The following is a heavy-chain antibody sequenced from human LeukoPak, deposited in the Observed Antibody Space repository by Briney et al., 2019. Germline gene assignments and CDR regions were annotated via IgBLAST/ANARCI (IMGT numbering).Heavy chain of an antibody. CDR2: TRNKANSYTT. CDR1: GFTVSSNY. J-gene: IGHJ4*02. D-gene: IGHD5-12*01. CDR3: ARVLGYSGYDLAY. V-gene: IGHV3-72*01. Sequence: GGSLRLPCAASGFTVSSNYMSWVRQAPGKGLEWVGRTRNKANSYTTEYAASVKGRFTISRDDSKNSLYLQMNSLKTEDTAVYYCARVLGYSGYDLAYWGQGTLVTVSS.